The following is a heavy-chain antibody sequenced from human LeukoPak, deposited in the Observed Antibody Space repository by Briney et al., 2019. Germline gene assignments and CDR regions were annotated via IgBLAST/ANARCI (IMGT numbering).Heavy chain of an antibody. D-gene: IGHD2-15*01. CDR2: ISGSGGST. J-gene: IGHJ4*02. CDR1: GFTFSSYA. Sequence: GGSLRLSCAASGFTFSSYAMSWVRQAPGKGLEWVSAISGSGGSTYYADCVKGRFTISRDNSKNTLYLQMNSLRAEDTAVYYCAKAPRGAVAAGYYFDYWGQGTLVTVSS. V-gene: IGHV3-23*01. CDR3: AKAPRGAVAAGYYFDY.